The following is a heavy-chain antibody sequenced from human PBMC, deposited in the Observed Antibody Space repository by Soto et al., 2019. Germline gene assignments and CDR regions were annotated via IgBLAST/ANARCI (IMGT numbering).Heavy chain of an antibody. D-gene: IGHD3-3*02. CDR2: IYYSVST. Sequence: PSETLSLTCTVSGGSISSGDYYCSWIRQPPGKGLEWIGYIYYSVSTYYNPSLKSRVTISVDTSKNQFSLKLSSVTAADTAVYYCARKPFLERNNCFDPWGQGTLVPSPQ. CDR1: GGSISSGDYY. CDR3: ARKPFLERNNCFDP. J-gene: IGHJ5*02. V-gene: IGHV4-30-4*01.